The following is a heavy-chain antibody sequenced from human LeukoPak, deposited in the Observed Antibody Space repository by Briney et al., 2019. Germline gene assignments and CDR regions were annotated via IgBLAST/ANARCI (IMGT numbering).Heavy chain of an antibody. CDR1: GGTFSSYA. CDR3: ASGGPDIVVVPAAPTAFDY. D-gene: IGHD2-2*01. V-gene: IGHV1-69*01. CDR2: IIPIFGTA. J-gene: IGHJ4*02. Sequence: SVKVSCKASGGTFSSYAISWVRQAPGQGLEWMGGIIPIFGTANYAQKFQGRVTITADESTSTAFMELSSLRSEDTAVYYCASGGPDIVVVPAAPTAFDYWGQGTLVTVSS.